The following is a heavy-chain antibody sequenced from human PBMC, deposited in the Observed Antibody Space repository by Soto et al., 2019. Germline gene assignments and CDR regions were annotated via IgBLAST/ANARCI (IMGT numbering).Heavy chain of an antibody. CDR1: GYTFTSYG. Sequence: QVQLVQSGAEVKKPGASVKVSCKASGYTFTSYGISWVRQAPGQGLEWMGWISAYNGNTNDAQKLQGRVTMTTDTSTSTAYMELRSLRSDDTAVYYCARDPELGQQLVPFDYWGQGTLVTVSS. CDR2: ISAYNGNT. D-gene: IGHD6-13*01. CDR3: ARDPELGQQLVPFDY. V-gene: IGHV1-18*01. J-gene: IGHJ4*02.